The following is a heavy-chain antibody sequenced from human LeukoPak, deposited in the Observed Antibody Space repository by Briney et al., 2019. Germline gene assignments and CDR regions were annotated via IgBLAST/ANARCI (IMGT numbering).Heavy chain of an antibody. CDR2: INPSGGST. CDR3: ARESGVMTTVTDNWFDP. Sequence: ASVKVSCKASGYTFTSYYMHWVRQAPGQGLEWMGIINPSGGSTSYAQKFQGRVTMTRDTSTSTVYMELSSLRSEDTAVYYCARESGVMTTVTDNWFDPWGQGTLVTVSS. V-gene: IGHV1-46*01. J-gene: IGHJ5*02. D-gene: IGHD4-11*01. CDR1: GYTFTSYY.